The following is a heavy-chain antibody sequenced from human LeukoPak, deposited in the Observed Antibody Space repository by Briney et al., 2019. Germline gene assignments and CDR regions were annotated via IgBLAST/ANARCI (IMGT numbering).Heavy chain of an antibody. Sequence: GGSLRLSCAASGFTFSSYWMSWVRQAPGKGLEWVANIKQDGSEKYYVDSVKGRFTISRDNAKNSLYLQMNSLRAEDTAVYYCARSSIAARRDPRELNYYYYMDVWGKGTTVTVSS. CDR1: GFTFSSYW. CDR3: ARSSIAARRDPRELNYYYYMDV. D-gene: IGHD6-6*01. V-gene: IGHV3-7*01. CDR2: IKQDGSEK. J-gene: IGHJ6*03.